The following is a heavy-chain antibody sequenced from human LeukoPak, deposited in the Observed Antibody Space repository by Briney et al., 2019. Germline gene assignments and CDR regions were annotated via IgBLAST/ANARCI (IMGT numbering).Heavy chain of an antibody. Sequence: SGTLSLTCTVSGDFINSLDLWSWVRQPPGKGLEWIGEMYLSGTTHSNPSVKSRVTISIDKSKNQFFLNLSSVTAADTAVYYCARGGAARLHFQNWGQGTLVTVSS. CDR1: GDFINSLDL. V-gene: IGHV4-4*02. CDR3: ARGGAARLHFQN. CDR2: MYLSGTT. J-gene: IGHJ1*01. D-gene: IGHD6-6*01.